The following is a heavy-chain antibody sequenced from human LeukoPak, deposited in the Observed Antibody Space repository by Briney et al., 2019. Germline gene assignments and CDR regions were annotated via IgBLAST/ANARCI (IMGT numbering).Heavy chain of an antibody. CDR2: ISAYNGNT. V-gene: IGHV1-18*01. CDR1: VYTFTSYG. CDR3: ARVPLQMDYMDV. Sequence: ASVKVSCKACVYTFTSYGISWVRQAPGQGLEWMGWISAYNGNTNYAQKLQGRVTMTTDTSTSTAYMELRSLRSDDAAVYYCARVPLQMDYMDVWGKGTTVTVSS. D-gene: IGHD5-24*01. J-gene: IGHJ6*03.